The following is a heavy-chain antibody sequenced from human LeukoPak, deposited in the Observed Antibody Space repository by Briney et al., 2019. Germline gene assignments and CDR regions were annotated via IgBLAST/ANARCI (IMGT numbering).Heavy chain of an antibody. CDR1: GYTFTSYY. CDR3: ATNKIKYSSSSYYYYGMDV. Sequence: ASVKVSCKASGYTFTSYYMHWVRQAPGQGLEWMGIINPSGGSTSYAQKFQGRVTMTRDTSTSTVYMELSSLRSEDTAVYYRATNKIKYSSSSYYYYGMDVWGQGTTVTVSS. V-gene: IGHV1-46*01. J-gene: IGHJ6*02. D-gene: IGHD6-6*01. CDR2: INPSGGST.